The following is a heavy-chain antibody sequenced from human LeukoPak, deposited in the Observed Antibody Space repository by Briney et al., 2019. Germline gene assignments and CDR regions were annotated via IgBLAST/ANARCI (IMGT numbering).Heavy chain of an antibody. CDR2: IRYDGSNK. J-gene: IGHJ3*02. CDR1: GFTFSGYG. CDR3: AKGVLEYRGSYYGLDI. Sequence: GGSLRLSCAASGFTFSGYGMHWVRQAPGKGLEWVAFIRYDGSNKYYADSVKGRFTISRDNSKNTLYLQMNSLRAEDTAVYYCAKGVLEYRGSYYGLDIWGQGTMVTVSS. V-gene: IGHV3-30*02. D-gene: IGHD1-26*01.